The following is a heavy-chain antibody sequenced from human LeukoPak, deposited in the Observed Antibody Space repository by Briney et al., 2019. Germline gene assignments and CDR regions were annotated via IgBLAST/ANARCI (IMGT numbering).Heavy chain of an antibody. CDR3: AKDIFPQNYYGSGSYPSSGWTGGFDY. D-gene: IGHD3-10*01. V-gene: IGHV3-21*04. Sequence: PGGSLRLSCAASGFTFSSYSMNWVRQAPGKGLEWVSSISSSSSYIYYADSVKGRFTISRDNAKNSLYLQMNSLRDEDTALYYCAKDIFPQNYYGSGSYPSSGWTGGFDYWGQGTLVTVSS. CDR1: GFTFSSYS. CDR2: ISSSSSYI. J-gene: IGHJ4*02.